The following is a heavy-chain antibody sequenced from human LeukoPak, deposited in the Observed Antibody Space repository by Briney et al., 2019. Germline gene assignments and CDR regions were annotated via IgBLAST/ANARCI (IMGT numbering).Heavy chain of an antibody. CDR2: ISYDGSNK. CDR3: AKDRYCTNGVCYRGLQDY. V-gene: IGHV3-30*18. D-gene: IGHD2-8*01. J-gene: IGHJ4*02. Sequence: PGGSLRLSCAASGFTFSSYGMHWVRQAPGKGLEWVAVISYDGSNKYYADSVKGRFTISRDNSKNTLYLQMNSLRAEDTAVYYCAKDRYCTNGVCYRGLQDYWGQGTLVTVSS. CDR1: GFTFSSYG.